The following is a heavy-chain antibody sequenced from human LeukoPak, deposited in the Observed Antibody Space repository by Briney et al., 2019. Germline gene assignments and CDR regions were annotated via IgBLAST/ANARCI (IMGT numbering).Heavy chain of an antibody. CDR2: ISSSSSYI. CDR3: ARDSYLDILTGYPRDAFAI. D-gene: IGHD3-9*01. CDR1: GFTFSSYS. J-gene: IGHJ3*02. Sequence: GGSLRLSCAASGFTFSSYSMNWVRQAPGKGLEWVSSISSSSSYIYYADSVKGRFTISRDNAKNSLYLQMKTLRPAEKPVYYRARDSYLDILTGYPRDAFAIWGQGTMVTVSS. V-gene: IGHV3-21*01.